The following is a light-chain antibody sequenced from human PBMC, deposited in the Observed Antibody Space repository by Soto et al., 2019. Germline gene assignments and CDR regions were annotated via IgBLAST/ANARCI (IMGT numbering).Light chain of an antibody. J-gene: IGKJ4*01. Sequence: VLLQSAYSLSLSPALRATLSCMASKSVSSYLAWYQQEPGQAPRLLIYDASNRATGIPARFSGSGSGTDFTLTISSLEPEDFAVYYCQQRSNWPPLTFGGGTKVDIK. CDR1: KSVSSY. CDR2: DAS. V-gene: IGKV3-11*01. CDR3: QQRSNWPPLT.